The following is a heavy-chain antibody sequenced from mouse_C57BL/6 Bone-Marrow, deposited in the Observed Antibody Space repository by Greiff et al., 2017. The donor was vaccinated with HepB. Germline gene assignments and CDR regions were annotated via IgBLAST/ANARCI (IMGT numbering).Heavy chain of an antibody. Sequence: EVMLVESGGGLVKPGGSLKLSCAASGFTFSDYGMHWVRQAPEKGLEWVAYISSGSSTIYYADTVKGRFTISRDNAKNTLFLQMTSLRSEDTAMYYCARELLRAAMDYWGQGTSVTVSS. CDR1: GFTFSDYG. CDR2: ISSGSSTI. V-gene: IGHV5-17*01. CDR3: ARELLRAAMDY. D-gene: IGHD1-1*01. J-gene: IGHJ4*01.